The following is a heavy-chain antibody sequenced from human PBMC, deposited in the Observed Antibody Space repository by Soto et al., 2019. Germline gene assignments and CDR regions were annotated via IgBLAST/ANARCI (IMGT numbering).Heavy chain of an antibody. J-gene: IGHJ4*02. CDR3: VRDWYSSSSGVWYFDY. CDR1: GFTFSTCW. V-gene: IGHV3-7*01. Sequence: GGSLRLSCAASGFTFSTCWMTWARQAPGKGLEWVAYIKYDGSEEYYVDSVRGRFTISRDNAKNSLYLQMNSLRDEDTAVYYCVRDWYSSSSGVWYFDYWGLGTLVTVSS. D-gene: IGHD6-6*01. CDR2: IKYDGSEE.